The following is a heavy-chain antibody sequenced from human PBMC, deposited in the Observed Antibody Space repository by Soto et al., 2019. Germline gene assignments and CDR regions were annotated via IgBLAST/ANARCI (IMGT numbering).Heavy chain of an antibody. CDR1: GFTFSSYA. CDR2: ISYDGSNK. V-gene: IGHV3-30-3*01. CDR3: ASGGIAARRGETESDY. Sequence: GGSLRLSCAASGFTFSSYAMHWVRQAPGKGLEWVAVISYDGSNKYYADSVKGRFTISRDNSKNTLYLQMNSLRAEDTAVYYCASGGIAARRGETESDYWGQGTLVTVSS. D-gene: IGHD6-6*01. J-gene: IGHJ4*02.